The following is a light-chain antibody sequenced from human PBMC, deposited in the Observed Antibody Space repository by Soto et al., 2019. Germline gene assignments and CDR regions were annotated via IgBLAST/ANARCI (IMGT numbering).Light chain of an antibody. Sequence: QSVLTQPPSASGTPGQRVTISCSGSSSYIGSEYVVWYQHLPGTAPKLLIYRNNQRPSGVPDRFAGSKSGTSASLAISGLRSEDEADYYCAARDDSLSGHWVFGGGTKVTVL. V-gene: IGLV1-47*01. CDR3: AARDDSLSGHWV. CDR2: RNN. J-gene: IGLJ3*02. CDR1: SSYIGSEY.